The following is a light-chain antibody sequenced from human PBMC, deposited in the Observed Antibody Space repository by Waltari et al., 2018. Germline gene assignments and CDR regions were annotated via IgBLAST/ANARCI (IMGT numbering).Light chain of an antibody. CDR1: SCAVGGYNT. J-gene: IGLJ3*02. CDR2: DVS. Sequence: QSALTQPRPVSGSPGPPVPISCTATSCAVGGYNTVSWHQQHPGKAPKLMIYDVSKRPSGVPYRFSGSKSVNTASLTISGLQAEDDADYYCCSYADRYTWVFGGGTKLTVL. V-gene: IGLV2-11*02. CDR3: CSYADRYTWV.